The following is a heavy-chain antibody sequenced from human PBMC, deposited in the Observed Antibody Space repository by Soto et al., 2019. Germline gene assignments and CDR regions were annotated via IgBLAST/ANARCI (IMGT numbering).Heavy chain of an antibody. J-gene: IGHJ5*02. D-gene: IGHD2-2*01. CDR2: IFYTGAT. CDR1: GGSINYNSYY. Sequence: SETLSLTCSVSGGSINYNSYYWGWIRQPPGKGLEWVGGIFYTGATYYSPSLKDRVTISVDTSKNSFSLNLTSVTAADTAVYFCARLVVVAPVANAWGQGTLVTVS. V-gene: IGHV4-39*02. CDR3: ARLVVVAPVANA.